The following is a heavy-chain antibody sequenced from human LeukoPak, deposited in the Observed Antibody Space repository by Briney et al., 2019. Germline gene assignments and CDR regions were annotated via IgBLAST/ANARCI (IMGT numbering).Heavy chain of an antibody. Sequence: GASVKVSCKASGGTFSSYAISWVRQAPGQGLEWMGGIIPIFGTANYAQKFQGRVTITADESTSTAYMDLSSLRPEDTAVYYCARGVSTGYCSSTSCFSFYYWGQGTLVTVSS. V-gene: IGHV1-69*13. J-gene: IGHJ4*02. CDR3: ARGVSTGYCSSTSCFSFYY. CDR2: IIPIFGTA. D-gene: IGHD2-2*01. CDR1: GGTFSSYA.